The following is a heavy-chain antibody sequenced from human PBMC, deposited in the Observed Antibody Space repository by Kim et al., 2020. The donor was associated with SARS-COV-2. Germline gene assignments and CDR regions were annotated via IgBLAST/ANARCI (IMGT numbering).Heavy chain of an antibody. CDR1: GGSISSSNW. D-gene: IGHD3-16*02. V-gene: IGHV4-4*02. CDR2: IYHSGST. J-gene: IGHJ4*02. CDR3: ASFYVWGSYRYSSYFDY. Sequence: SETLSLTCAVSGGSISSSNWWSWVRQPPGKGLEWIGEIYHSGSTNYNPSLKSRVTISVDKSKNQFSLKLSSVTAADTAVYYCASFYVWGSYRYSSYFDYWGQGTLVTVSS.